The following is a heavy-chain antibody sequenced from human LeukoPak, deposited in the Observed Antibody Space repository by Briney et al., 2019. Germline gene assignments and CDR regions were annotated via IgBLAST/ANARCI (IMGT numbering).Heavy chain of an antibody. CDR2: IWYDGSNK. CDR1: GFTFSSYG. D-gene: IGHD3-3*01. J-gene: IGHJ4*02. Sequence: GGSLRLSCAASGFTFSSYGMHWVRQASGKGLEWVAVIWYDGSNKYYADSVKGRFTISRDNSKNTLYLQMNSLRAEDTAVYYCARDGDFWSGYYLDYWGQGTLVTVSS. CDR3: ARDGDFWSGYYLDY. V-gene: IGHV3-33*01.